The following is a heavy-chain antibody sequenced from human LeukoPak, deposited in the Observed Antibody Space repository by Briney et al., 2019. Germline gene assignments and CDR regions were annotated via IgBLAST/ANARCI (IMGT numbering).Heavy chain of an antibody. Sequence: GGSLRLSCAASGFTFGSYAMSWVRQAPGKGLEWVSAISGSGGSTYYADSVKGRFTISRDNSKNTLYLQMNSLRAEDTAVYYCAKDYYGDRAFDIWGQGTMVTVSS. D-gene: IGHD4-17*01. V-gene: IGHV3-23*01. CDR1: GFTFGSYA. CDR3: AKDYYGDRAFDI. CDR2: ISGSGGST. J-gene: IGHJ3*02.